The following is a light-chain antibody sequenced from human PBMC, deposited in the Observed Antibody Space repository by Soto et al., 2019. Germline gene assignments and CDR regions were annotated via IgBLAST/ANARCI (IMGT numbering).Light chain of an antibody. CDR1: NTDIGGYNY. CDR3: RSYLASLTLEV. CDR2: DVS. V-gene: IGLV2-14*01. J-gene: IGLJ1*01. Sequence: QSGPTQPYSVSGYLGESITISCTGTNTDIGGYNYVSWYQQHPGKAPKLVIYDVSSRPSGISNRFSGSKSGFTASLTISGLQAADDAHYYCRSYLASLTLEVFGTGTKVTVL.